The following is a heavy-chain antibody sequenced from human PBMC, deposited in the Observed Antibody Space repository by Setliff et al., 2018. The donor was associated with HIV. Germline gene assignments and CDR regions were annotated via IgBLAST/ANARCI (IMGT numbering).Heavy chain of an antibody. CDR1: GYTFISYA. Sequence: ASVKVSCKASGYTFISYAVYWVRQAPGQGLEWVGWINPNNGNTKYAQNFQGRVTMTRDTSTSTVYMELSSLRSEDTAVYYCARIGRTPYYYYYMDVWGKGTTVTVSS. J-gene: IGHJ6*03. D-gene: IGHD2-15*01. CDR2: INPNNGNT. CDR3: ARIGRTPYYYYYMDV. V-gene: IGHV1-18*01.